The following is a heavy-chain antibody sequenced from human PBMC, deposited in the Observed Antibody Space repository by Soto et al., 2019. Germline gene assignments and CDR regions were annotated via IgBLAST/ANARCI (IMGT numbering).Heavy chain of an antibody. D-gene: IGHD6-13*01. CDR3: ARDHLSMTIAAAGTYYYYGMDV. CDR1: GFTFSSYG. Sequence: GGSLRLSCAASGFTFSSYGMHWVRQAPGKGLEWVAVIWYDGSNKYYADSVKGRFTISRDNSKNTLYLQMNSLRAEDTAVYYCARDHLSMTIAAAGTYYYYGMDVWGQGTTVTVS. CDR2: IWYDGSNK. V-gene: IGHV3-33*01. J-gene: IGHJ6*02.